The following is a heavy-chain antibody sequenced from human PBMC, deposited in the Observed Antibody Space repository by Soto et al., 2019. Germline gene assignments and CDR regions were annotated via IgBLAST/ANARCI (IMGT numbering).Heavy chain of an antibody. V-gene: IGHV3-9*01. CDR2: ISWNSGSI. CDR1: GFTFDDYA. Sequence: GRSLRLSCAASGFTFDDYAMHWVRQAPGKGLEWVSGISWNSGSIGYADSVKGRFTISRDNAKNSLYLQMNSLRAEDTALYYCAKGGGSYLRFGDYWGQGTLVTVSS. CDR3: AKGGGSYLRFGDY. D-gene: IGHD1-26*01. J-gene: IGHJ4*02.